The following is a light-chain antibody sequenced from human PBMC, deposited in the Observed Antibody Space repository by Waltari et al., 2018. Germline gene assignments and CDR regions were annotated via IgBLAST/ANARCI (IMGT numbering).Light chain of an antibody. CDR2: WAS. V-gene: IGKV4-1*01. Sequence: DIVMTQSPDSLAVTRGERATINCKSSKSVLYSSNNKNHLTWYQQKPGQPPKLLIYWASTRESGVPDRFSGSGSVTDFTLTISSLQAEDVALYYCQQYYSTPYTFGQGTKLEIK. J-gene: IGKJ2*01. CDR3: QQYYSTPYT. CDR1: KSVLYSSNNKNH.